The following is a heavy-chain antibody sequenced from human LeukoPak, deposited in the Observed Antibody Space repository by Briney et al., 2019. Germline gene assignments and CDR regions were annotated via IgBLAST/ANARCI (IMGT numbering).Heavy chain of an antibody. CDR3: ARDRSYGSFNY. V-gene: IGHV3-48*03. CDR1: GFTFSSFE. J-gene: IGHJ4*02. Sequence: GGSLRLSCAASGFTFSSFEMNWVRQAPGKGLEWVSYIRSSGSTIYYADSVKGRFTISRDNAKNSLYLQMSSLRAEDTAVYYCARDRSYGSFNYWGQGTLVTVSS. D-gene: IGHD5-18*01. CDR2: IRSSGSTI.